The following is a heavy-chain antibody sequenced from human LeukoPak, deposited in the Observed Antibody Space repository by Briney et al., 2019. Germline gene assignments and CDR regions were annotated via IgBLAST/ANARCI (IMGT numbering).Heavy chain of an antibody. D-gene: IGHD6-6*01. CDR1: GFTFDDYA. J-gene: IGHJ5*02. V-gene: IGHV3-23*01. Sequence: GGSLRLSCEASGFTFDDYAMHWVRQAPGKGLEWVSAISGSGESTYYADSVKGRFTISRENSKSTLYLQMNSLRAEDTALYYCAKARGYSSSSENNWFDPWGQGTLVTVSS. CDR2: ISGSGEST. CDR3: AKARGYSSSSENNWFDP.